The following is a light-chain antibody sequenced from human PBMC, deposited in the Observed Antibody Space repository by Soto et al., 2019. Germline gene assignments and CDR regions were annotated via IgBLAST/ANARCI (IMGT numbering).Light chain of an antibody. V-gene: IGLV2-14*01. CDR3: ASYTTSTTQV. CDR1: SSDVGKFDY. CDR2: AVT. J-gene: IGLJ3*02. Sequence: QSALAQPACVSTSPGQSITISCTGTSSDVGKFDYVSWYQHHPGKAPKLVISAVTRRSSGISDRFSGSKSGNTASLTISGLQAEDEADYYCASYTTSTTQVFGGGTKVTVL.